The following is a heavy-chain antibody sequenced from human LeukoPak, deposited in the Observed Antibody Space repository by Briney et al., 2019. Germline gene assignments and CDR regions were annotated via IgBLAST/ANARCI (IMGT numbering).Heavy chain of an antibody. J-gene: IGHJ4*02. Sequence: KTSETLSLTCTVSGGSISSSSYYWGWIRQPPGKGLEWIGSIYYSGSTYYNPSLKSRVTISVDTSKNQFSLKLSSVTAADTAVYYCARLPRMGPTAYGSGSYYNGVGDYWGQGTLVTVSS. CDR3: ARLPRMGPTAYGSGSYYNGVGDY. CDR2: IYYSGST. D-gene: IGHD3-10*01. CDR1: GGSISSSSYY. V-gene: IGHV4-39*01.